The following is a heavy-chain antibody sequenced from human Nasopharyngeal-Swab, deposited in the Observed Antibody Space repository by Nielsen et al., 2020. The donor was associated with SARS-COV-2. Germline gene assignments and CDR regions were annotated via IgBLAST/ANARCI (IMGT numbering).Heavy chain of an antibody. V-gene: IGHV3-33*08. D-gene: IGHD6-13*01. Sequence: GESLKISCAASGFTFSGSAMHWVRQAPGKGLEWVAVIWYDGSNKYYADSVKGRFTISRDNSKKTLYLQMNSLRAEDTAVYYCARDAIIAAAGTRKPGYMDVWGKGTTVTVSS. CDR1: GFTFSGSA. CDR3: ARDAIIAAAGTRKPGYMDV. J-gene: IGHJ6*03. CDR2: IWYDGSNK.